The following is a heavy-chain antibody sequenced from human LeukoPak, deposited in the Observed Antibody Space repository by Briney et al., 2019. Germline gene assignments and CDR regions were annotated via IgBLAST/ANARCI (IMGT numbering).Heavy chain of an antibody. CDR3: ARAQPAAIEGPGFDY. V-gene: IGHV3-21*01. CDR1: GFTFSSYS. D-gene: IGHD2-2*01. CDR2: ISSSSSYI. Sequence: GGSLRLSCAASGFTFSSYSMNWVRQAPGKGLEWVSSISSSSSYIYYADSVKGRFTISRDNAKNSLYPQMNSLRAEDTAVYYCARAQPAAIEGPGFDYWGQGTLVTVSS. J-gene: IGHJ4*02.